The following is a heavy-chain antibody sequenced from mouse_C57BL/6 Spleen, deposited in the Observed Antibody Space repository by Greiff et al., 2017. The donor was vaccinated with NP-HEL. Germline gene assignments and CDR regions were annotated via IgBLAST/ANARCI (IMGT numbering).Heavy chain of an antibody. V-gene: IGHV1-69*01. D-gene: IGHD1-1*01. CDR3: AKSITTDWYFDV. Sequence: QVQLQQPGAELVMPGASVKLSCKASGYTFTSYWMHWVKQRPGQGLEWIGEIDPSDSYTNYNQKFKGKSTLTVDKSSSTAYMQLSSLTSEDSAVYYRAKSITTDWYFDVWGTGTTVTVSS. J-gene: IGHJ1*03. CDR2: IDPSDSYT. CDR1: GYTFTSYW.